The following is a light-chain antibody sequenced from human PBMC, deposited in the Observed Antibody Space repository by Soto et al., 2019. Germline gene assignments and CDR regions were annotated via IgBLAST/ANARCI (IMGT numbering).Light chain of an antibody. CDR3: CSYAGSSPFV. V-gene: IGLV2-23*02. CDR2: EVS. J-gene: IGLJ1*01. CDR1: SSVVGSYNL. Sequence: QSVLTQPASVSGSPGQSITISCTGTSSVVGSYNLVSWYQQHPGKAPKLMIYEVSKRPSGVSNRFSGSKSGNTASLTISGLQAEDEADYYCCSYAGSSPFVFGTRTKVNV.